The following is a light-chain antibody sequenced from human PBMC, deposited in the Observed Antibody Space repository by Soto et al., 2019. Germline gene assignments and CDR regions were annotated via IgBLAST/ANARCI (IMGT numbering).Light chain of an antibody. CDR2: DAS. CDR1: QSVSAS. CDR3: QLRSSWLLT. Sequence: EIVLTQSPATLSLSSGERATLSCRASQSVSASLAWYQQKPGQAPRLLIYDASNRATGIPARFSGSGSGTDFTLTISSLGPEDIALYYCQLRSSWLLTFGQGTRLEIK. V-gene: IGKV3-11*01. J-gene: IGKJ5*01.